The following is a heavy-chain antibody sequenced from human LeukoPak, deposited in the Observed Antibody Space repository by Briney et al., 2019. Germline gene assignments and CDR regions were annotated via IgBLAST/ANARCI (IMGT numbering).Heavy chain of an antibody. CDR3: ARAIQQLAVFYYGMDV. CDR2: IYYSGST. Sequence: PSETLSLTCTVSGGSISSYYWSWIRQPPGKGLEWIGYIYYSGSTNYNPSLKSRVTISVDTSKNQFSLKLSSVTAADTAVYYCARAIQQLAVFYYGMDVWGQGTTVTVSS. CDR1: GGSISSYY. V-gene: IGHV4-59*01. D-gene: IGHD6-13*01. J-gene: IGHJ6*02.